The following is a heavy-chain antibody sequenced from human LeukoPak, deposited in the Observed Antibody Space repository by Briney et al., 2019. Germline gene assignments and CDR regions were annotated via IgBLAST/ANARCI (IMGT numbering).Heavy chain of an antibody. CDR3: ARELVWELLPPSVDYFDY. D-gene: IGHD1-26*01. Sequence: PGGSLRLSCAASGFTFSSSGTHCVRHAPGKGLQWVAFIRFDGSNTYYADSVKGRFTISRDNSKNTLYLQMNSLRAEDTAVYYCARELVWELLPPSVDYFDYWGQGTLVTVSS. V-gene: IGHV3-30*02. CDR2: IRFDGSNT. CDR1: GFTFSSSG. J-gene: IGHJ4*02.